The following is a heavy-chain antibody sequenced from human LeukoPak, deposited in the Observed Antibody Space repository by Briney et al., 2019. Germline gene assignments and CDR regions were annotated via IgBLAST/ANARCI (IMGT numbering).Heavy chain of an antibody. CDR3: AKDLAIVATIGGDY. D-gene: IGHD5-12*01. J-gene: IGHJ4*02. V-gene: IGHV3-7*05. CDR1: GFTFSSYW. CDR2: IKQDGSEK. Sequence: GGSLRLSCAVSGFTFSSYWMSWVRQAPGKGLEWVANIKQDGSEKYYVDSVKGRFTISRDNAKNSLYLQMNSLRAEDTAVYYCAKDLAIVATIGGDYWGQGTLVTVSS.